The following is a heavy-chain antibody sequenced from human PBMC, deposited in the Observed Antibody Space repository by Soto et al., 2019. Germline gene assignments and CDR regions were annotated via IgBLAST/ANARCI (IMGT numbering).Heavy chain of an antibody. CDR3: ARHGGYCSGGSCYSSFGYYYYGMDV. Sequence: SETLSLTCTVSGGSISSSSYYWGWIRQPPGKGLDWIGSIYYSGSPYYNPSLKSRVTISVDTSKNLFSLKLSSVTAADTAVYYCARHGGYCSGGSCYSSFGYYYYGMDVWGQGTTVTVSS. CDR2: IYYSGSP. CDR1: GGSISSSSYY. D-gene: IGHD2-15*01. V-gene: IGHV4-39*01. J-gene: IGHJ6*02.